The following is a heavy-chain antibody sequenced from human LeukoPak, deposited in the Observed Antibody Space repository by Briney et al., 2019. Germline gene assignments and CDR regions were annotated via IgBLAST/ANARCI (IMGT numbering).Heavy chain of an antibody. J-gene: IGHJ3*02. D-gene: IGHD3-22*01. CDR3: ARDGYDTSNEAFDI. CDR2: IYSGGST. V-gene: IGHV3-66*01. Sequence: PGGSLRLSCAASGFTFTNAWMSWVRQAPGKGLEWVSVIYSGGSTNYADSVKGRFTISRDNSKNTLYLQMNSLRAEDTAVYYCARDGYDTSNEAFDIWGQGTMVTVSS. CDR1: GFTFTNAW.